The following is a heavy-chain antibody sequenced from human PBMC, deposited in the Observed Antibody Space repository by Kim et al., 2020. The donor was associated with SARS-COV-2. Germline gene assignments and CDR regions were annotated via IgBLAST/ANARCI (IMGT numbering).Heavy chain of an antibody. J-gene: IGHJ6*02. CDR2: ISAYNGNT. CDR1: GYTFTSYG. CDR3: AREASPPHYYGSGSYYSPVWFGMDV. Sequence: ASVKVSCKASGYTFTSYGISWVRQAPGQGLEWMGWISAYNGNTNYAQKLQGRVTMTTDTSTSTAYMELRSLRSDDTAVYYCAREASPPHYYGSGSYYSPVWFGMDVWGQGTTVTVSS. D-gene: IGHD3-10*01. V-gene: IGHV1-18*04.